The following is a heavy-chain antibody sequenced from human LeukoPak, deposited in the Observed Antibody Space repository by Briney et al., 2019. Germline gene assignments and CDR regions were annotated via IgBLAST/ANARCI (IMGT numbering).Heavy chain of an antibody. CDR2: ISYDGSNK. D-gene: IGHD1-26*01. J-gene: IGHJ4*02. Sequence: GRSLRLSCAASGFTFSSYGMHWVRQAPGKGLEWVAVISYDGSNKYYADSVKGRFTISRDNSKNTLYLQMNSLRAEDTAVYYCAKGGEDYYPNYFDYWGQGTLVTVSS. V-gene: IGHV3-30*18. CDR1: GFTFSSYG. CDR3: AKGGEDYYPNYFDY.